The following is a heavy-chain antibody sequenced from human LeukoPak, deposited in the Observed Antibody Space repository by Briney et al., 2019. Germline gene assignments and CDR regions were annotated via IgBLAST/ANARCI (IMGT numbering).Heavy chain of an antibody. CDR2: ISGSTTST. D-gene: IGHD6-19*01. Sequence: GGSLRLSCVVSGFTLSNYAMTWVRQAPGKGLEWVASISGSTTSTYYADSVKGRFTISRDSSTNTLYLQMNSLRAEDTAVYYCAKDLIAVAGPGNYWGQGTLVTVSS. CDR1: GFTLSNYA. J-gene: IGHJ4*02. CDR3: AKDLIAVAGPGNY. V-gene: IGHV3-23*01.